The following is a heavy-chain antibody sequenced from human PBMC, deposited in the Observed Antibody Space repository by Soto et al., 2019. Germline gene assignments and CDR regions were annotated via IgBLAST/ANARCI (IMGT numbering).Heavy chain of an antibody. CDR2: MNPNSGNT. Sequence: GASVKVSCKASGYTFTSYDINWVRQATRQGXEWMGWMNPNSGNTGYAQKFQGRVTMTRNTSISTAYMELSSLRSEDTAVYYCARGQLYCSGGSCYSIDAFDIWGQGTMVTVSS. D-gene: IGHD2-15*01. CDR1: GYTFTSYD. V-gene: IGHV1-8*01. J-gene: IGHJ3*02. CDR3: ARGQLYCSGGSCYSIDAFDI.